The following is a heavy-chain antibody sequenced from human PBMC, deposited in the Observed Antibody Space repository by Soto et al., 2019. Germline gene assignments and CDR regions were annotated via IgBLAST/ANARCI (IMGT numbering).Heavy chain of an antibody. Sequence: ASVKVSCKASGCTFSSYTISWVRQAPGQGLEWMGRIIPILGRANYAQKFQGRVTITADKSTSTAYMELSSLRSEDKAVYYCATYYAFWCTPPETLKLYYYYYMDVWGQGTTVTVSS. CDR3: ATYYAFWCTPPETLKLYYYYYMDV. D-gene: IGHD3-3*01. J-gene: IGHJ6*03. V-gene: IGHV1-69*02. CDR1: GCTFSSYT. CDR2: IIPILGRA.